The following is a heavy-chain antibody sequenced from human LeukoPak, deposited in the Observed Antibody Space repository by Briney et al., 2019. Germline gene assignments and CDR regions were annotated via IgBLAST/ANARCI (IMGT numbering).Heavy chain of an antibody. CDR2: INPSGGST. Sequence: ASVKVSCKASGYTFTGYYMHWVRQAPGQGLEWMGIINPSGGSTSYAQKFQGRVTMTRDMSTSTVYMELSSLRSEDTAVYYCARDGYRIITMVRGVGNWFDPWGQGTLVTVSS. D-gene: IGHD3-10*01. J-gene: IGHJ5*02. CDR1: GYTFTGYY. V-gene: IGHV1-46*01. CDR3: ARDGYRIITMVRGVGNWFDP.